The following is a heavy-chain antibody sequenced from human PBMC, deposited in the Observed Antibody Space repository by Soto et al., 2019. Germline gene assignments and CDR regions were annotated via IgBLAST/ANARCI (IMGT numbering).Heavy chain of an antibody. V-gene: IGHV4-39*01. CDR3: ASISPQSSWGYYYYYMDV. Sequence: PSETLSLTCTVSGGSISSSSYYWGWIRQPPGKGLEWIGSIYYSGSTYYNPSLKSRVTISVDTSKNQFSLKLSSVTAADTAVYYCASISPQSSWGYYYYYMDVWGKGTTVTVSS. CDR1: GGSISSSSYY. D-gene: IGHD3-16*01. J-gene: IGHJ6*03. CDR2: IYYSGST.